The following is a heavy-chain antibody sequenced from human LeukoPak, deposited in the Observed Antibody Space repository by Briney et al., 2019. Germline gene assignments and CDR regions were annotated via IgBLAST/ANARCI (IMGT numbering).Heavy chain of an antibody. J-gene: IGHJ3*02. CDR2: ISAYNGNT. CDR1: GYTFTNYD. V-gene: IGHV1-18*01. Sequence: GASVKVSCKASGYTFTNYDLNWVRQAPGQGLEWMGWISAYNGNTNYARKVQGRLTLTTDTSTSTAYLELRSLRPDDTAMYYCAGRAVYAHRPNDPFDIWGPGTMVIVSS. CDR3: AGRAVYAHRPNDPFDI. D-gene: IGHD5/OR15-5a*01.